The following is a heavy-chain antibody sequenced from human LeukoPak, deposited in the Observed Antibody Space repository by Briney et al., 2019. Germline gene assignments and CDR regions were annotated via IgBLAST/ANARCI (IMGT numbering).Heavy chain of an antibody. CDR1: GGSISSYY. D-gene: IGHD3-22*01. Sequence: KTSETLSLTCTVSGGSISSYYWSWIRQPPGKGLEWIGYIYYSGSTNYNPSLKSRVTTSVDTSKNQFSLKLSSVTAADTAVYYCARSKSMIVDYWGQGTLVTVSS. CDR2: IYYSGST. V-gene: IGHV4-59*08. J-gene: IGHJ4*02. CDR3: ARSKSMIVDY.